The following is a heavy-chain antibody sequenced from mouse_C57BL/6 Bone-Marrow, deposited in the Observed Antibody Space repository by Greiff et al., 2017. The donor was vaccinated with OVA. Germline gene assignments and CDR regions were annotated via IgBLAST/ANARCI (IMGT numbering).Heavy chain of an antibody. CDR2: IDPNSGGT. CDR3: ARDRYYAMDY. V-gene: IGHV1-72*01. J-gene: IGHJ4*01. Sequence: QVQLQQPGAELVKPGASVKLSCKASGYTFTSYWMHWVKQRPGRGLEWIGSIDPNSGGTKYNEKFKSKATLTVDKPSSTAYMQLSSLTSEDSAVCYSARDRYYAMDYWGQGTSVTVSS. CDR1: GYTFTSYW. D-gene: IGHD2-14*01.